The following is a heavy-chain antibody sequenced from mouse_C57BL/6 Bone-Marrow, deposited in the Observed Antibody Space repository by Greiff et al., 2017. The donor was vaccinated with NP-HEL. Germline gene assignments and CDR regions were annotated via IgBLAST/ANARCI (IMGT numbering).Heavy chain of an antibody. CDR2: IFPGSGST. V-gene: IGHV1-75*01. CDR3: ARLGPTTTVTYFDV. D-gene: IGHD2-13*01. J-gene: IGHJ1*03. CDR1: GYTFTDYY. Sequence: QVQLQQSGPELVKPGASVKISCKASGYTFTDYYMNWVKQRPGQGLEWIGWIFPGSGSTYYNEKFKGKATLTVDKSSSTAYMLLSSLTSEDSAVYFGARLGPTTTVTYFDVWGTGTTVTVSS.